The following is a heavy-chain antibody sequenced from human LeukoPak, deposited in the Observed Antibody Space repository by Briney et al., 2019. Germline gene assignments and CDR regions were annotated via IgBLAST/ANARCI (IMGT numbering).Heavy chain of an antibody. J-gene: IGHJ2*01. CDR2: IYTSGST. D-gene: IGHD4-17*01. Sequence: SETLSLTCTVSGDSINSGSYYWSWIRQPAGKGLEWIGRIYTSGSTNYNPSLKSRVTLSVDTSKNQFSLNLSSVTAADTALYYCARGIYGDYVGWYFDLWGRGTLVTVSS. CDR3: ARGIYGDYVGWYFDL. CDR1: GDSINSGSYY. V-gene: IGHV4-61*02.